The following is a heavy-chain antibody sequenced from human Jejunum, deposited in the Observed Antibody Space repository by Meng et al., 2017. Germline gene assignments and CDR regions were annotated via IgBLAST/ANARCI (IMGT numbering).Heavy chain of an antibody. CDR1: AFTLSRYW. V-gene: IGHV3-7*01. CDR2: IKADGGDK. J-gene: IGHJ5*01. Sequence: GGSLRFPCAASAFTLSRYWMGWVRQAPGKGLEWVASIKADGGDKYYVDSVRGRFTVSRDNVQSSLFLQMNSLRADDTAVYFCARRPPSGYGTTWFDYWGQGTLVTVSS. CDR3: ARRPPSGYGTTWFDY. D-gene: IGHD2-15*01.